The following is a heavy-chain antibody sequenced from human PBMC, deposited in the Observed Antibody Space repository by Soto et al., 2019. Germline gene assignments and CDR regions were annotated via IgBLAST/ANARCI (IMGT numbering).Heavy chain of an antibody. CDR2: INSDGSST. J-gene: IGHJ4*02. CDR1: GFTFSSYW. D-gene: IGHD1-26*01. CDR3: ARVVIVGATMFDY. Sequence: PGGSLRLSCAASGFTFSSYWMHWVRQAPGKGLVWVSRINSDGSSTSYADPVKGRFTISRDNAKNTLYLQMNSLRAEDTAVYYCARVVIVGATMFDYWGQGTLVTVSS. V-gene: IGHV3-74*01.